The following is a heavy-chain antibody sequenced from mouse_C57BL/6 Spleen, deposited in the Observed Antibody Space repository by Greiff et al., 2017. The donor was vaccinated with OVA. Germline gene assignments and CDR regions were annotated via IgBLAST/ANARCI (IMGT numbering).Heavy chain of an antibody. CDR3: ASYDYDGGWFAY. Sequence: EVTLVESEGGLVQPGRSMKLSCTASGFTFSDYYMAWVRQVPEKGLEWVANINYDGSSTYYLDSLKSRFIISRDNAKNILYLQMSSLKSEDTATYYCASYDYDGGWFAYWGQGTLVTVSA. J-gene: IGHJ3*01. D-gene: IGHD2-4*01. CDR2: INYDGSST. CDR1: GFTFSDYY. V-gene: IGHV5-16*01.